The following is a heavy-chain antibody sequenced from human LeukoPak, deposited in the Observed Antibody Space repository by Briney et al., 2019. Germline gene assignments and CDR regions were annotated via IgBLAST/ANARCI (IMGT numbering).Heavy chain of an antibody. CDR3: ARESWGPVGP. D-gene: IGHD7-27*01. CDR1: GFIVSNNH. V-gene: IGHV3-66*02. Sequence: GGSLRLSCAASGFIVSNNHMIWVRQAPGKGLEWVSLTYTDTSAYYADSVKGRFTISRDNSKNTLNLQMNSLRVEDTAVYYCARESWGPVGPWGQGTLVTVSS. J-gene: IGHJ5*02. CDR2: TYTDTSA.